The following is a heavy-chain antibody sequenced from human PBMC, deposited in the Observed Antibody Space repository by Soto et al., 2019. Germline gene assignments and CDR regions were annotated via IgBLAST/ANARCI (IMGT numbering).Heavy chain of an antibody. CDR3: AHIGISTWFTY. Sequence: QITLKESGPTLVKPTQTLTLTCTFSGFSLSTRGVGVGWIRQPPGKALEWLALIYWDDDKRYSPFLRSRLTTTKDTSKTQVVLTLTNMDPVDTATYYCAHIGISTWFTYWGQGTLLTVSS. J-gene: IGHJ4*02. V-gene: IGHV2-5*02. CDR2: IYWDDDK. CDR1: GFSLSTRGVG. D-gene: IGHD3-10*01.